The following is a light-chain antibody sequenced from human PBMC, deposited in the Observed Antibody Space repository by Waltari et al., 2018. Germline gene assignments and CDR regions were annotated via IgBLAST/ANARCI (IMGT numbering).Light chain of an antibody. CDR1: HIGSKS. CDR2: DDS. J-gene: IGLJ1*01. CDR3: QVWDSSSDHHV. Sequence: SSVLTQPPSVSVAPGPTARITCGGNHIGSKSVHWSQQKPGQAPVLVVYDDSDRPSGIPERFSGSNSGNTATLTISRVEAGDEADYYCQVWDSSSDHHVFGTGTKVTVL. V-gene: IGLV3-21*02.